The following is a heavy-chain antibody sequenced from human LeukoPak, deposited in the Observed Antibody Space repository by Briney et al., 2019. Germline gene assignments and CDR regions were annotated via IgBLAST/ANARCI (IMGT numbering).Heavy chain of an antibody. CDR3: ARDLEHCRNIICSNSAY. D-gene: IGHD2-2*01. Sequence: ASVKVSCEASGGTFSSYAISWVRQAPGQGLEWVGWISTYNGNTFYAQKFEGRVSMTTDTSTNTVYMDLRSLRSDDTAVYYCARDLEHCRNIICSNSAYWGQGTLVTVSS. CDR2: ISTYNGNT. J-gene: IGHJ4*02. V-gene: IGHV1-18*01. CDR1: GGTFSSYA.